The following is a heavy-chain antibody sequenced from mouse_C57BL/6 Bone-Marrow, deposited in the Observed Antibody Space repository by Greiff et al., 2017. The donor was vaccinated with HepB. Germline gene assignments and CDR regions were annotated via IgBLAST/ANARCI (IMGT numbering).Heavy chain of an antibody. D-gene: IGHD1-1*01. CDR1: GYTFTSYG. CDR3: ARSLYYYGSSYGGFAY. J-gene: IGHJ3*01. Sequence: VQLQQSGAELARPGASVKLSYKASGYTFTSYGISWVKQRTGQGLEWIGEIYPRSGNTYYNEKFNGKATLTADKSSSTAYMELRSLTSEDSAVYFCARSLYYYGSSYGGFAYWGQGTLVTVSA. V-gene: IGHV1-81*01. CDR2: IYPRSGNT.